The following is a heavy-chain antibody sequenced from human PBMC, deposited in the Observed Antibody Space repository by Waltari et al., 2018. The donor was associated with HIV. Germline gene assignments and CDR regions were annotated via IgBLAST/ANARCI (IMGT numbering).Heavy chain of an antibody. D-gene: IGHD3-16*01. J-gene: IGHJ3*02. CDR2: SWSEGYNK. CDR3: VKERGPFNGFDI. CDR1: GFTFSSYG. V-gene: IGHV3-33*06. Sequence: QVYLMESGGGVVQPGGSLNLSCAASGFTFSSYGMHWVRQAPGRGLGGVAVSWSEGYNKFDADSVRGRFTFSRDNSKYTLSLQMNSRRAEDTALYCCVKERGPFNGFDIWGQGTMVTVSS.